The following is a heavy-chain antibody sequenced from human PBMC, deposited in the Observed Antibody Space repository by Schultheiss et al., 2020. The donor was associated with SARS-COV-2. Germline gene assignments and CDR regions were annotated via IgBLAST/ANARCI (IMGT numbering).Heavy chain of an antibody. CDR2: IWYDGSDK. CDR3: ARDSWAVVPAAGVRPALSPAFDP. Sequence: GGSLRLSCAASGFTFSSYGMHWVRQAPGKGLEWVAVIWYDGSDKYYADSVKGRFTISRDNSKNTLYLQMNSLRAEDTAVYYCARDSWAVVPAAGVRPALSPAFDPWGQGTLVTVSS. J-gene: IGHJ5*02. CDR1: GFTFSSYG. V-gene: IGHV3-33*08. D-gene: IGHD2-2*01.